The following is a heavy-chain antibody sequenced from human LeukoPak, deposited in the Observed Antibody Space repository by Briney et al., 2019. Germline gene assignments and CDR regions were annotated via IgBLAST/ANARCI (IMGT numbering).Heavy chain of an antibody. CDR1: GGTFSSYA. CDR2: IIPIFGTA. D-gene: IGHD6-6*01. CDR3: AKEYSSSGAFDI. Sequence: SVKVSCKASGGTFSSYAISWVRQAPGQGLEWMGGIIPIFGTANYAQKFQGRVTITADKSTSTAYMELSSLRSEDTAVYYCAKEYSSSGAFDIWGQGTMVTVSS. J-gene: IGHJ3*02. V-gene: IGHV1-69*06.